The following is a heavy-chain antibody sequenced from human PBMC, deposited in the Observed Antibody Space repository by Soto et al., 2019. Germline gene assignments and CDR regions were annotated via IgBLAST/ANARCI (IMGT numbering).Heavy chain of an antibody. CDR1: GYSFTSYW. J-gene: IGHJ6*02. D-gene: IGHD5-18*01. V-gene: IGHV5-51*01. Sequence: GESLNISCKGSGYSFTSYWIGWVRQMPGKGLEWMGIIYPGDSDTRYSPSFQGQVTISADKSISTAYLQWSSLKASDTAMYYCARQGGMGDTAMVTGFVYYYYGMDVWGQGTTVTVSS. CDR2: IYPGDSDT. CDR3: ARQGGMGDTAMVTGFVYYYYGMDV.